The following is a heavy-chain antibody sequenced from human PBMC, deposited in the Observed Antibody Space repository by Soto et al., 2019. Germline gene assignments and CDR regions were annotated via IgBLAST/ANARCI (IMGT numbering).Heavy chain of an antibody. D-gene: IGHD3-10*01. CDR1: GYTFTSYA. CDR3: ARDKVGGFGELPVYYYYGMDV. Sequence: ASVKVSCKASGYTFTSYAMHWVRQAPGQRLEWMGWINAGNGNTKYSQKFQGRVTITRDTSASTAYMELSSLRSEDTAVYYCARDKVGGFGELPVYYYYGMDVWGQGTTVTVSS. J-gene: IGHJ6*02. V-gene: IGHV1-3*01. CDR2: INAGNGNT.